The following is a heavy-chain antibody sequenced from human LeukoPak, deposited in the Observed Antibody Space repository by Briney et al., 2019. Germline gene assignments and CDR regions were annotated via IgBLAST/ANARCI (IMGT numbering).Heavy chain of an antibody. D-gene: IGHD6-13*01. V-gene: IGHV3-7*03. J-gene: IGHJ5*02. CDR1: GFTFSTFW. CDR3: ARGASSSP. CDR2: IKQDGSER. Sequence: GGSLRLSCEASGFTFSTFWMTWIRQVPGKGLEWVANIKQDGSERNYVDSVKGRFTISRDNAKNSLYLQMNSLRAEDTAVYYCARGASSSPWGQGTLVTVSS.